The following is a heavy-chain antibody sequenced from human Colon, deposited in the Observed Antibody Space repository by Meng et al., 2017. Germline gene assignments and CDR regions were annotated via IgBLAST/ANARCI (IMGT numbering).Heavy chain of an antibody. V-gene: IGHV3-7*01. CDR3: ARVNPGVFDY. Sequence: GESLKISCAASAFTFSGYSMSWVRQAPGKGLEWVANINQDGSETYYVDSVKGRFSISRDNAKHSLYLQMNSLRAEDTAVYYCARVNPGVFDYWGQGTLVTVSS. CDR2: INQDGSET. CDR1: AFTFSGYS. J-gene: IGHJ4*02.